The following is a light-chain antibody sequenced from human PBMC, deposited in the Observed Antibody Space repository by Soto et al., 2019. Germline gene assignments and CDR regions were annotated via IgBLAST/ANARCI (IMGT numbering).Light chain of an antibody. Sequence: QSVLTQPPSVSGAPGQRVTISCTGSSSNIGAGYDVHWYQQLPGTAPKLLIYGNSNRPSGVPDRFSGSKSGTSASLAITGLQAEDEADYYCQSYDSSLSAFYVSGPGTKVTV. J-gene: IGLJ1*01. CDR3: QSYDSSLSAFYV. V-gene: IGLV1-40*01. CDR2: GNS. CDR1: SSNIGAGYD.